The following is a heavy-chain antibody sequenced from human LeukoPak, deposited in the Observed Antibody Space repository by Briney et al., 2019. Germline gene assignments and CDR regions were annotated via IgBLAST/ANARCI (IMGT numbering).Heavy chain of an antibody. CDR3: AKVAKYYYGSETYYFFEH. J-gene: IGHJ4*02. Sequence: PGGSLRLSCAASGFTFSRYSMNWVRQAPGKGLEWVSSISSSSSHIYYADSVTGRFTVSRDNAKNSLDLQMNSLRVEDTAVYYCAKVAKYYYGSETYYFFEHWGQGTPVTASS. CDR2: ISSSSSHI. D-gene: IGHD3-10*01. V-gene: IGHV3-21*01. CDR1: GFTFSRYS.